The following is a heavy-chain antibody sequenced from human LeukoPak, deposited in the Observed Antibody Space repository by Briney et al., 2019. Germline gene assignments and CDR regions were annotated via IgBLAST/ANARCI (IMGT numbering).Heavy chain of an antibody. CDR2: ISSSDDAT. Sequence: GGSLRLSCAASGFTLNNYAMNWVRQAPGKGLEWVSLISSSDDATYYADSVQGRFTISRDNSRNTLYLHIDSLRVEDTATYYCARGTTDLDYWGQGTRVIVSS. CDR3: ARGTTDLDY. J-gene: IGHJ4*02. CDR1: GFTLNNYA. V-gene: IGHV3-23*01.